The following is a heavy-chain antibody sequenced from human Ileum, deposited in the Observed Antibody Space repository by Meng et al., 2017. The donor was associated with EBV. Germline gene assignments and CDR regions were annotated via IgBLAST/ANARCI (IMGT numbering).Heavy chain of an antibody. CDR2: ISANNGDR. D-gene: IGHD6-13*01. CDR1: GYTFTSYG. J-gene: IGHJ4*02. Sequence: QVPLVQSGAEVKKPWASVKVSCKASGYTFTSYGISWVRQAPGQGLEWMGWISANNGDRHYAQKFQDRVTLTTDGYTPTVYMELRSLRSDDTAVYFCARKPTSAALDYWGQGTLVTVSS. V-gene: IGHV1-18*01. CDR3: ARKPTSAALDY.